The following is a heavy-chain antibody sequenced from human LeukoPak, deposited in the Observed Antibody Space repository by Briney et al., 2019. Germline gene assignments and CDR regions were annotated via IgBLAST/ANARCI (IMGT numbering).Heavy chain of an antibody. CDR3: ARLGYCSGGTCRQSWFDP. J-gene: IGHJ5*02. V-gene: IGHV3-53*01. CDR2: IYSAGYT. Sequence: GGSLRLSCAASAFTVTSSYITWVRQAPGKGLEWVSSIYSAGYTFYSDSVKGRFTISRDNSKNTLYLQMNSLRAEDTAVYYCARLGYCSGGTCRQSWFDPWGQETLVTVSS. CDR1: AFTVTSSY. D-gene: IGHD2-15*01.